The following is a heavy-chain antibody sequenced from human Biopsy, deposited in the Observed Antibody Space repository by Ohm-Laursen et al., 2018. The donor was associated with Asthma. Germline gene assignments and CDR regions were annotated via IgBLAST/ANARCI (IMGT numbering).Heavy chain of an antibody. CDR1: GGAFTPTSHY. J-gene: IGHJ6*02. V-gene: IGHV4-39*01. CDR3: ARRITIFGVVQKDLGTDA. CDR2: ISYGGKT. Sequence: SQTLSLTCTVSGGAFTPTSHYWDWIRQGTGKGLNWIGYISYGGKTSYNPSLKNRVTISRDTSKNQFSLRLTSVTAADTAVYFCARRITIFGVVQKDLGTDAWGQGPTVIVSS. D-gene: IGHD3-3*01.